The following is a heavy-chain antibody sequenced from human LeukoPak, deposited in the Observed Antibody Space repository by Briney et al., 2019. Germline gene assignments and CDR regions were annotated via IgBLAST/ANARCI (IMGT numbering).Heavy chain of an antibody. J-gene: IGHJ3*02. CDR2: IYTSGRT. Sequence: PSETLSLTXTVAGGSISSYYWSWIRQPAGKGLEWVGRIYTSGRTNYNPSLKSRVTMSVDTSKNQFSLKLSSVTAADTAVYYCARDQLHSSGWSDAFDIWGQGTMVTVSS. CDR3: ARDQLHSSGWSDAFDI. V-gene: IGHV4-4*07. CDR1: GGSISSYY. D-gene: IGHD6-19*01.